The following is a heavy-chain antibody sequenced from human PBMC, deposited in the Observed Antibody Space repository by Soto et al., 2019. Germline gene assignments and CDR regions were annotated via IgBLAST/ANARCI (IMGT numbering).Heavy chain of an antibody. J-gene: IGHJ3*01. CDR2: IGLGSSTK. V-gene: IGHV3-48*01. CDR1: GFTFRNYG. D-gene: IGHD3-22*01. CDR3: ARDQLYYNDISGRPLNAFDV. Sequence: PVGSLRLSCAASGFTFRNYGMNWVRQAPGKGLEWVSYIGLGSSTKYYADSVEGRFTISRDNAKNSLYLQMNSLRAEDTAVYYCARDQLYYNDISGRPLNAFDVWGQGTMVNVSS.